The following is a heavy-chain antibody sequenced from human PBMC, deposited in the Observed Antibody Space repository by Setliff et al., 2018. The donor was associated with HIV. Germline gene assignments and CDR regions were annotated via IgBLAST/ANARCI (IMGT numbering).Heavy chain of an antibody. J-gene: IGHJ3*01. D-gene: IGHD6-19*01. CDR2: ISGYNGNT. CDR3: ARVPYRSAWFSGGHDAFDV. Sequence: ASVKVSCKTSGYTFTSFDINWVRQATGQGLEWMGWISGYNGNTKYVQKLQGRVTMTTDTSTRTVYMELRSLRHDDTAEYFCARVPYRSAWFSGGHDAFDVWGQGTMVTVSS. V-gene: IGHV1-18*01. CDR1: GYTFTSFD.